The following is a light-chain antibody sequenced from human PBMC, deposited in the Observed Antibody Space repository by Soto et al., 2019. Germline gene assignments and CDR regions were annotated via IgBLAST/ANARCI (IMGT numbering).Light chain of an antibody. Sequence: QSVLTKPASVSGSPGQSITISCTGTSSDVGSYNLVSWYQQHPGKAPKLMIYEGSKRPSGVSNRFSGSKSGNTASLTISGLQAEDAADYYCCSYAGSVYVFGTGTKVTVL. J-gene: IGLJ1*01. CDR1: SSDVGSYNL. CDR3: CSYAGSVYV. V-gene: IGLV2-23*01. CDR2: EGS.